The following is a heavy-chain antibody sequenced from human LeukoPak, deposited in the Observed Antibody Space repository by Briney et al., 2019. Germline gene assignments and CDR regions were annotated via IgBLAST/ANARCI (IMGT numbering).Heavy chain of an antibody. J-gene: IGHJ6*04. CDR1: GGTFSSYA. D-gene: IGHD2-2*01. CDR3: AREWGGYCSSTSCYGMDV. V-gene: IGHV1-69*13. Sequence: ASVKVSCKASGGTFSSYAISWVRQAPRQGLEWMGGIIPIFGTANYAQKFQGRVTITADESTSTAYMELSSLRSEDTAVYYCAREWGGYCSSTSCYGMDVWGKGTTVTVSS. CDR2: IIPIFGTA.